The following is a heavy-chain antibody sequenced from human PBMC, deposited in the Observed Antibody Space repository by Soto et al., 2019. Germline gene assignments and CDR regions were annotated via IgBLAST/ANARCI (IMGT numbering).Heavy chain of an antibody. CDR1: GGSISSGGYY. D-gene: IGHD3-10*01. CDR2: IYYSGST. J-gene: IGHJ4*02. CDR3: ARGVTLVRGVIHTPYFDY. V-gene: IGHV4-31*03. Sequence: QVQLQESGPGLVKPSQTLSLTCTVSGGSISSGGYYWSWIRQHPGKGLEWIGYIYYSGSTYYNPSLKSRLTLSVDTSKNQFSLKLSSVTAADTAVYYCARGVTLVRGVIHTPYFDYWGQGTLVTVSS.